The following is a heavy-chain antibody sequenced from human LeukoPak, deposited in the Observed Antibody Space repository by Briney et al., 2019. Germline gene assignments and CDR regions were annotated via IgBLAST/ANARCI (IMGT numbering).Heavy chain of an antibody. CDR1: GGSISSYY. CDR3: ARDTSIVVAESYFDY. V-gene: IGHV4-59*12. CDR2: IYYSGST. Sequence: SETLSLTCTVSGGSISSYYWSWIRQPPGKGLECIGYIYYSGSTNYNPSLKSRVTISVDTSKNQFSLKLSSVTAADTAVYYCARDTSIVVAESYFDYWGQGTLVTVSS. D-gene: IGHD3-22*01. J-gene: IGHJ4*02.